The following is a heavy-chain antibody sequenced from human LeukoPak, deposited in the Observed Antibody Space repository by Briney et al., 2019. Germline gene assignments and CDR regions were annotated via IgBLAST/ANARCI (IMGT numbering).Heavy chain of an antibody. J-gene: IGHJ4*02. CDR3: ARVDSSGFDY. CDR2: IYHSGST. D-gene: IGHD3-22*01. CDR1: GYSISSGYY. V-gene: IGHV4-38-2*01. Sequence: PSETLSLTCAVSGYSISSGYYWGWIRQPPGKGLEWIGSIYHSGSTYYNPSLKSRVTISVDTSMNQFSLKLSSVTAADTAVYYCARVDSSGFDYWGQGTLVTVSS.